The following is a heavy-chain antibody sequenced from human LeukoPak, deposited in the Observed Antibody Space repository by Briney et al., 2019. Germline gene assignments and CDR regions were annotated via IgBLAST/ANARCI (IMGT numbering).Heavy chain of an antibody. CDR1: GGSISRYY. D-gene: IGHD6-13*01. CDR2: VFYNGAT. CDR3: ARDSLDFIAAAGTSFYYMDV. J-gene: IGHJ6*03. V-gene: IGHV4-59*01. Sequence: SETLSLTCTVSGGSISRYYWTWIRQPPGKGLEWIGCVFYNGATNYNPSPKSRVTISVDTSKNQFSLKLTSVAAADSAVYYCARDSLDFIAAAGTSFYYMDVWGKGTTVTVSS.